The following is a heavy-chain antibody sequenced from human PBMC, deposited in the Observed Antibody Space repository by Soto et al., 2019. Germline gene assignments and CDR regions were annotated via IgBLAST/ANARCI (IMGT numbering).Heavy chain of an antibody. CDR1: GFSLSTSGVG. D-gene: IGHD2-8*01. CDR3: AHMGEWWLHFDY. CDR2: IYWDDDK. V-gene: IGHV2-5*02. Sequence: QITLKESGPTLVNPTQPLTLTCTFSGFSLSTSGVGVGWIRQPPGKALEWLALIYWDDDKRYSPSLKSRLTIPKDTSKNQVVLTMTNMDPVDTATYYCAHMGEWWLHFDYWGQGTLVTVSS. J-gene: IGHJ4*02.